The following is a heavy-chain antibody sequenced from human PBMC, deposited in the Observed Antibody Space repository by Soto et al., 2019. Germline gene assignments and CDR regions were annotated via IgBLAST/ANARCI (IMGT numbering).Heavy chain of an antibody. Sequence: QVQLVQSGAGVKKPGASVRVSCTGSGYTFRSYDIHWVRQATGQGLEWMGGVNPNTGKAGYVEKFQSRVTMTRDMSKISAYMEVNSMTSEDAAIYYCARAYGAGSFDFWGQGTLVSVSS. CDR3: ARAYGAGSFDF. V-gene: IGHV1-8*01. CDR2: VNPNTGKA. CDR1: GYTFRSYD. D-gene: IGHD3-10*01. J-gene: IGHJ5*01.